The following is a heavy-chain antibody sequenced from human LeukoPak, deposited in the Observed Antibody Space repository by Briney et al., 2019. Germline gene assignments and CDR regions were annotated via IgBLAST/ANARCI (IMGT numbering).Heavy chain of an antibody. D-gene: IGHD3-10*01. Sequence: GGSLRLSCAASGFTFSSYWMSWVRQAPGKGLEWVANIKQDGSEKYYVDSVKGRFTISRDNARNTLYLQMNSLRAEDTAVYYRARDSGSGSYSGYWGQGTLVTVSS. V-gene: IGHV3-7*01. J-gene: IGHJ4*02. CDR2: IKQDGSEK. CDR3: ARDSGSGSYSGY. CDR1: GFTFSSYW.